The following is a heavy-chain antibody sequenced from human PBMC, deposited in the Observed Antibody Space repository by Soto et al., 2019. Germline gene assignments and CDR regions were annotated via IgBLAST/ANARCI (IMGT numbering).Heavy chain of an antibody. CDR1: GFTFGDYA. Sequence: PGGSLRLSCTASGFTFGDYAMSWFRQAPGKGLEWVGFIRSKAYGGTTEYAASVKGRFAISRDDSKSIAYLQMNSLKTEDTAVYYCTRDNSGWYDDYYYYMDVWGKGTTVTVSS. CDR3: TRDNSGWYDDYYYYMDV. V-gene: IGHV3-49*03. J-gene: IGHJ6*03. D-gene: IGHD6-19*01. CDR2: IRSKAYGGTT.